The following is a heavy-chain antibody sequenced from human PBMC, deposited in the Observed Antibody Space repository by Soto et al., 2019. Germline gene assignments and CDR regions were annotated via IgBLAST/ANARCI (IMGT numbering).Heavy chain of an antibody. Sequence: ASVKVSCKASGYTFTGYYMHWVRQAPGQGLEWMGWINPNSGGTNYAQKFQGRVTMTRDTSISTVYMELSRLRPDDTAVYYCARRQTGSYYYYGMDVWGQGTTVTVSS. J-gene: IGHJ6*02. CDR1: GYTFTGYY. CDR3: ARRQTGSYYYYGMDV. CDR2: INPNSGGT. V-gene: IGHV1-2*02.